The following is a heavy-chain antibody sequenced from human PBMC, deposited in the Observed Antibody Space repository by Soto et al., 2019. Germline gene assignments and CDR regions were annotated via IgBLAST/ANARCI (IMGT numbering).Heavy chain of an antibody. CDR3: ARGDSSGYSSRI. D-gene: IGHD3-22*01. CDR2: IIPIFGTA. J-gene: IGHJ4*02. Sequence: ASVKISCKASGGTFSSYAISWVRQAPGQGLEWMGGIIPIFGTANYAQKFQGRVTITADESTSTAYMELSRLRSEDTAVYYCARGDSSGYSSRIWGEGTPVTVSS. CDR1: GGTFSSYA. V-gene: IGHV1-69*13.